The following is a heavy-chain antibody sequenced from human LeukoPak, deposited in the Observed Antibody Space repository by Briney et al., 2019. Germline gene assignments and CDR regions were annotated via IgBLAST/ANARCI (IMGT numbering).Heavy chain of an antibody. CDR3: ARDTTYYGSGSLY. J-gene: IGHJ4*02. D-gene: IGHD3-10*01. Sequence: PGGSLRLSCAASGFTVSSNYMSWVRQAPGKGLEWVSVIYSGGSTYYADSVKGRFTISRDNAKNSLYLQMNSLRAEDTAVYYCARDTTYYGSGSLYWGQGTLVTVSS. CDR2: IYSGGST. CDR1: GFTVSSNY. V-gene: IGHV3-66*01.